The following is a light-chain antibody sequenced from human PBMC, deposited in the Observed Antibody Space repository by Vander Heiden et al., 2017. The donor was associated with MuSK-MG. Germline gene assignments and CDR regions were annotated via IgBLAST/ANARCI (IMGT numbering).Light chain of an antibody. CDR2: DVS. V-gene: IGLV2-14*03. Sequence: QSALTQPASVSGSPGQSITISCTGSSSDIGAYDYVSWYQNHPGKAPKLIIYDVSNRPSGVSRRFSGSKSGNTASLTISGLQAEDEADYFCSSYTSRTALVLFGGGTKLTV. CDR1: SSDIGAYDY. J-gene: IGLJ2*01. CDR3: SSYTSRTALVL.